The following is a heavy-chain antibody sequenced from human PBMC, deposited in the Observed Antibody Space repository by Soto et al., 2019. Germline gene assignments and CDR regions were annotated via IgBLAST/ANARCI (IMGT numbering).Heavy chain of an antibody. CDR3: ARSIKRCEVNYYFDY. J-gene: IGHJ4*02. CDR1: GSTFNNFA. V-gene: IGHV1-69*06. D-gene: IGHD1-1*01. CDR2: IVVMSNAA. Sequence: QVVLLQSGAEVKEPGSSVRLSCQVSGSTFNNFAFSWVRQAPGQGPEWLGGIVVMSNAADYSQRFQDRGTITADTSTSTLYMELGSLTFDDTAVYYCARSIKRCEVNYYFDYWGQGTLVTVSS.